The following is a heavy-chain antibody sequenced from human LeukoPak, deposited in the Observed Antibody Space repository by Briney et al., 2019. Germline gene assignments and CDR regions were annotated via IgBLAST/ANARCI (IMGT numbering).Heavy chain of an antibody. J-gene: IGHJ4*02. CDR1: GYSISSGYY. D-gene: IGHD3-22*01. CDR2: IYHSGST. Sequence: SETLSLTCTVSGYSISSGYYWGWIRQPPGKGLEWIGSIYHSGSTYYNPSLKSRVTMSVDTSKNQFSLKLSSVTAADTAVYYCARDAYYYDSSGYLNYWGQGTLVTVSS. V-gene: IGHV4-38-2*02. CDR3: ARDAYYYDSSGYLNY.